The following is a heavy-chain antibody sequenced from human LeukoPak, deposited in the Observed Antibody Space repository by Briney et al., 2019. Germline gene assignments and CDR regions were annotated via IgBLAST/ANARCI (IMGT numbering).Heavy chain of an antibody. J-gene: IGHJ5*02. D-gene: IGHD2-21*02. Sequence: GLSLQIYCKGSGYSFTSYWIGWVRQMPGKGLEWMGIIYPGDSDTRYSPSFQGQVTISADKSISTAYLQWSSLKASDTAMYYCARGVYCGGDCYNWFDPWGQGTLVTVSS. CDR3: ARGVYCGGDCYNWFDP. V-gene: IGHV5-51*01. CDR2: IYPGDSDT. CDR1: GYSFTSYW.